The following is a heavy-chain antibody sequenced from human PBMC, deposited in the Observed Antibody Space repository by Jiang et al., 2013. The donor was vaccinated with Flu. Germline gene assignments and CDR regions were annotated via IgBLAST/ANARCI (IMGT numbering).Heavy chain of an antibody. CDR1: GGSISSYY. CDR2: IYYSGST. J-gene: IGHJ3*02. V-gene: IGHV4-59*01. CDR3: ARDRLYYYDSSGYYYSAFDI. D-gene: IGHD3-22*01. Sequence: PGLVKPSETLSLTCTVSGGSISSYYWSWIRQPPGKGLEWIGYIYYSGSTNYNPSLKSRVTISVDTSKNQFSLKLSSVTAADTAVYYCARDRLYYYDSSGYYYSAFDIWGQGTMVTVSS.